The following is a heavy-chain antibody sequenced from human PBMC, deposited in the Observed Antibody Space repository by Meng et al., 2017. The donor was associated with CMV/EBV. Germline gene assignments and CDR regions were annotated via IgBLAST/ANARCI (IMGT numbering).Heavy chain of an antibody. V-gene: IGHV3-23*01. Sequence: GESLKISCAASGFTFSSYAMSWVRQAPGKGLEGVSAISGSGGSTYYADSVKGRFTISRDNSKHTLYLQMNSLRAEDTAVYYCATPPPRGFYGMDVWGQGTTVTVSS. CDR3: ATPPPRGFYGMDV. J-gene: IGHJ6*01. CDR2: ISGSGGST. CDR1: GFTFSSYA. D-gene: IGHD3-10*01.